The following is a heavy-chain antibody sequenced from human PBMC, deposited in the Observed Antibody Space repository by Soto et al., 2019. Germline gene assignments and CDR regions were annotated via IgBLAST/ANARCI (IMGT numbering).Heavy chain of an antibody. CDR2: ISGSGGST. D-gene: IGHD3-22*01. J-gene: IGHJ4*02. CDR1: GFTFSSYA. V-gene: IGHV3-23*01. CDR3: SIGNYYDSSGYYSPWPSFDY. Sequence: GGSLRLSCAASGFTFSSYAMSWVRQAPGKGLEWVSAISGSGGSTYYADSVKGRFTISRDNSKNTLYLQMNSLRAEDTAVYYCSIGNYYDSSGYYSPWPSFDYWGQGTLVTVSS.